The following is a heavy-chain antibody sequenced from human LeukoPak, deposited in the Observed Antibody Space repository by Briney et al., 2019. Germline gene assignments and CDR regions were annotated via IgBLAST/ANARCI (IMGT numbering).Heavy chain of an antibody. V-gene: IGHV1-8*03. CDR3: ARGEYYYGSGSYRDAFDI. J-gene: IGHJ3*02. CDR2: MNPNSGNT. D-gene: IGHD3-10*01. CDR1: GHTFTSYD. Sequence: ASVKVSCKASGHTFTSYDINWVRQATGQGLEWMGWMNPNSGNTGYAQKFQGRVTITRNTSISTAYMELSSLRSEDTAVYYCARGEYYYGSGSYRDAFDIWGQGTMVTVSS.